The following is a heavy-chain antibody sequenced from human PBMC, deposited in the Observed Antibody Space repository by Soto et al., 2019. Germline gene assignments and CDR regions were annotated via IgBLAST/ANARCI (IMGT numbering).Heavy chain of an antibody. CDR3: TIVRVADSALDH. CDR1: GFIFSNNG. V-gene: IGHV3-30*02. Sequence: HPGGSLRLSCVGSGFIFSNNGMHWVRQTPGKGLEWVAFMSYDGSDTFYADSVKGRFTISRDNSKNTLFLHMSNLRAEDTTMYYCTIVRVADSALDHWGQGTLVTVSS. J-gene: IGHJ4*02. CDR2: MSYDGSDT. D-gene: IGHD3-10*02.